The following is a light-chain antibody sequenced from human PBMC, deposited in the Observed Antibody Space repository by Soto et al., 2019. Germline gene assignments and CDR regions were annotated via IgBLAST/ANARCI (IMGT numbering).Light chain of an antibody. CDR3: NSYTSSTAYV. Sequence: SLPTPPASVSGSPGQSITISCTGASRDVGRYNYVSWYQLHPGKAPKLIIYEVSNRPSGGSNRFSGSKSGNTASLTISGLRAEDEADYYCNSYTSSTAYVFGTGTKVTVL. CDR2: EVS. J-gene: IGLJ1*01. CDR1: SRDVGRYNY. V-gene: IGLV2-14*01.